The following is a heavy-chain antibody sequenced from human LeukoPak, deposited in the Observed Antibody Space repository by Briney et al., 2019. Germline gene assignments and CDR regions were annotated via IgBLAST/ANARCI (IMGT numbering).Heavy chain of an antibody. D-gene: IGHD4-17*01. CDR1: GFTFSRSA. CDR2: ISGGGGIT. Sequence: GGSLRLSCVASGFTFSRSAMSWVRQAPGKGLEWVSVISGGGGITNYADSVKGRFTISRDNSNNTLSLQMNSLRVEDTAVYYCAKGGSTVTTEDVVDYWGQGTLVTVSS. V-gene: IGHV3-23*01. CDR3: AKGGSTVTTEDVVDY. J-gene: IGHJ4*02.